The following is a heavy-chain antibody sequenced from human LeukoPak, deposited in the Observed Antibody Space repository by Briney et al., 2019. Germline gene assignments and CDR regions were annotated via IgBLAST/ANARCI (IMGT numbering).Heavy chain of an antibody. CDR1: GFTFSSYS. D-gene: IGHD1-7*01. CDR3: ARDPRGITGTTEYDY. Sequence: GGSLRLSCAASGFTFSSYSMNWVRQAPGKGLEWVSSISSSSSYIYYADSVKGRFTISRDNAKNSLYLQMNSLRAEDTAVYYCARDPRGITGTTEYDYWGQGTVVTVSS. V-gene: IGHV3-21*01. CDR2: ISSSSSYI. J-gene: IGHJ4*02.